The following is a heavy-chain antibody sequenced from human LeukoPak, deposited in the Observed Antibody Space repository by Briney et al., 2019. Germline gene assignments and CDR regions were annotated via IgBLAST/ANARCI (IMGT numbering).Heavy chain of an antibody. CDR2: IGSDGSDK. J-gene: IGHJ3*01. V-gene: IGHV3-30*02. CDR1: GFNFTDYV. D-gene: IGHD3-16*01. CDR3: AKDLSSGGGYD. Sequence: GGSLRLSCAASGFNFTDYVMHWVRQAPGKGLEWVSFIGSDGSDKHYADSVKGRFTISRDNSKNTLYLQMNSLRPEDTAVYYCAKDLSSGGGYDWGQGTMVTVSS.